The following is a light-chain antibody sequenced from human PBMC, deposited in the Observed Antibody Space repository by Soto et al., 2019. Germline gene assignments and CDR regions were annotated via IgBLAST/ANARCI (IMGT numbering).Light chain of an antibody. CDR3: LQDYNYPRT. CDR2: VAS. CDR1: QGIGSD. J-gene: IGKJ2*01. Sequence: AIQMTQSPSSLSASVGDRVTITCRASQGIGSDLGWYQQKPGKAPKLLISVASSLQSGVPSRFSGSGSGTEFTLTISSLQPEDFATYYCLQDYNYPRTFGQGTKLEIK. V-gene: IGKV1-6*01.